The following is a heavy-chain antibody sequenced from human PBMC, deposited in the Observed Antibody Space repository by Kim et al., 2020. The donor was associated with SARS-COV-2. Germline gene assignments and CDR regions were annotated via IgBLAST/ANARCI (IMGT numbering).Heavy chain of an antibody. D-gene: IGHD1-26*01. Sequence: SNPPLRRQVPISVDTSKNQFSLKLSSVTAADTAVYYCAGTARGANFDYWGRGALVTVSS. V-gene: IGHV4-4*09. J-gene: IGHJ4*02. CDR3: AGTARGANFDY.